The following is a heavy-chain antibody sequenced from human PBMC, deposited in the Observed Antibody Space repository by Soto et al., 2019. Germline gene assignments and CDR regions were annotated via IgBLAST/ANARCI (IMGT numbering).Heavy chain of an antibody. CDR3: ARYARYCSGGSCHFDY. D-gene: IGHD2-15*01. CDR2: IYYSGST. J-gene: IGHJ4*02. Sequence: SETLSLTCTVSGGSISSYYWSWIRQPPGKGLEWIGYIYYSGSTNYNPSLKSRVTISVDTSKNQFSLKLSSVTAADTAVYYCARYARYCSGGSCHFDYWGKGTLVTVAS. V-gene: IGHV4-59*08. CDR1: GGSISSYY.